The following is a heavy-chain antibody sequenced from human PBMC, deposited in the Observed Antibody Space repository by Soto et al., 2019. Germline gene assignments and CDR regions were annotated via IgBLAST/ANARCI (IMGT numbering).Heavy chain of an antibody. CDR1: GFSLTNSGFA. Sequence: SGPTLMNPTQTLTRTCTFSGFSLTNSGFALFFIGQPPVKALEWLALMYLHDDKRYTPSLRNRLPIAKDTSKNRVVLTLANVGPVDTATYFCANSHFEILTGPFHSWGRETLVTVSS. CDR2: MYLHDDK. V-gene: IGHV2-5*01. CDR3: ANSHFEILTGPFHS. D-gene: IGHD3-9*01. J-gene: IGHJ5*01.